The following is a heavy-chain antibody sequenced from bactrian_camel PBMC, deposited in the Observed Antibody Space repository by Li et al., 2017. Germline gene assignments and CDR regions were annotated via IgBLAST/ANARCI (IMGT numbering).Heavy chain of an antibody. Sequence: HVQLVESGGGSVLAGGSLRLSCVVSGAAITKYYMGWFRQVLGKEREGVAGIEIGGAASVADSAKGRFTISRDSSKNTLYLQMDDLKPEDTATYYCANLSRVKVPEDAGFGYWGQGTQVTVS. CDR1: GAAITKYY. CDR3: ANLSRVKVPEDAGFGY. V-gene: IGHV3S53*01. J-gene: IGHJ6*01. CDR2: IEIGGAA.